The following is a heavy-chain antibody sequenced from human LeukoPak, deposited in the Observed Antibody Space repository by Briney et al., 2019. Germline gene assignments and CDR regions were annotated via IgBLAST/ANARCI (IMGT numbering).Heavy chain of an antibody. CDR1: GGSVSSGSYY. CDR2: IYYSGST. J-gene: IGHJ4*02. V-gene: IGHV4-61*01. Sequence: PSETLSLTCTVSGGSVSSGSYYWSWIRQPSGKGLEWIGYIYYSGSTNYNPSLKSRVTIPVDTSKNQFSLKLSSVTAADTAVYYCARAYYYDSSGYYEVPFDYWGQGTLVTVSS. CDR3: ARAYYYDSSGYYEVPFDY. D-gene: IGHD3-22*01.